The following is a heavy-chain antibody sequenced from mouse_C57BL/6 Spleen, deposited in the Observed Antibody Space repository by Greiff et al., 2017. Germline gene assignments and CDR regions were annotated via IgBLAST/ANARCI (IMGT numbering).Heavy chain of an antibody. Sequence: QVQLQQSGAELARPGASVKMSCKASGYTFPSYTMHWVKQRPGQGLEWIGYINPSSGSTKYNQKFKDKATLTADKSSSTAYMQLSSLTSEDSAVYDCARSGDYDGAWFAYWGQGTLVTVSA. J-gene: IGHJ3*01. CDR3: ARSGDYDGAWFAY. V-gene: IGHV1-4*01. CDR2: INPSSGST. CDR1: GYTFPSYT. D-gene: IGHD2-4*01.